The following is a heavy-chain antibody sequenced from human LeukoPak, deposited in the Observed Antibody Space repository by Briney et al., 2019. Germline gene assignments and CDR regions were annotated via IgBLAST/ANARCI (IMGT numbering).Heavy chain of an antibody. CDR2: ISSSTSTM. J-gene: IGHJ5*02. V-gene: IGHV3-48*03. CDR3: EGGGYRNYMNA. CDR1: GVAFSDYD. D-gene: IGHD4-11*01. Sequence: GGSLRLSCAASGVAFSDYDMNWVRQGPGKGLEWITHISSSTSTMSYADSVKGRCTVSRDNAKRSLYLQMLSVGAAATAVYYCEGGGYRNYMNAWGQGTLVTVSS.